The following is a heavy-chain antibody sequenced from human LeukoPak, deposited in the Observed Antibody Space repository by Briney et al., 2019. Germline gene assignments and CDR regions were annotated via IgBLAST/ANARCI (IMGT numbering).Heavy chain of an antibody. Sequence: SVKVSCKDSGGTFSSYAISWVRQAPGQGLEWMGGIIPIFGTANYAQKFQGRVTITADESTSTAYMELSGLRSEDTAVYYCARQAETGRSSGSGFDYWGQGTLVTVSS. J-gene: IGHJ4*02. CDR1: GGTFSSYA. D-gene: IGHD6-25*01. V-gene: IGHV1-69*13. CDR2: IIPIFGTA. CDR3: ARQAETGRSSGSGFDY.